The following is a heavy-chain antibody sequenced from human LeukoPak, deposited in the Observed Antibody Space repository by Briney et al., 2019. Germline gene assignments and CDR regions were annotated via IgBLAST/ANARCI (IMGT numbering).Heavy chain of an antibody. J-gene: IGHJ4*02. V-gene: IGHV4-30-2*01. CDR2: IYHSGST. Sequence: PSQTLSLTYTVSGGSISSGGYYWSWIRQPPGKGLEWIGYIYHSGSTYYNPSLKSRVTISVDRSKNQFSLKLSSVTAADTAVYYCARDRGYSSGWYGQDYWGQGTLVTVSS. D-gene: IGHD6-19*01. CDR3: ARDRGYSSGWYGQDY. CDR1: GGSISSGGYY.